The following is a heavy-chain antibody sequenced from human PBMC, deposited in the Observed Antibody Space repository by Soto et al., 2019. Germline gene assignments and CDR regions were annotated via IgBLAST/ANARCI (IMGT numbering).Heavy chain of an antibody. D-gene: IGHD3-22*01. Sequence: GGSVRQSVAASECVFRDCRRNCVRQAPGKGLEWVSYIGIGSSTKYYADSVKGRFTISRDNAKNSLYLQMNSLRAEDTAVYYCARDQLYYNDISGKPLNAFDVWGQGTMVTVSS. CDR3: ARDQLYYNDISGKPLNAFDV. V-gene: IGHV3-48*01. J-gene: IGHJ3*01. CDR2: IGIGSSTK. CDR1: ECVFRDCR.